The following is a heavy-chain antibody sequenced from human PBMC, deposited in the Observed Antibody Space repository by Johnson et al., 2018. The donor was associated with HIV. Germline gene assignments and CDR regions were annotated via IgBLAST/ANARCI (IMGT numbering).Heavy chain of an antibody. CDR2: IYRGGST. CDR3: AKVGLYSGYEYDAFDM. Sequence: VQLVESGGGVVQPGRSLRLSCAASGVTVSSNYMTWVRQAPGKGLEWVSVIYRGGSTYYINSVKGRFTISRDNSKNTLYLQMNSLRAEDTAVYYCAKVGLYSGYEYDAFDMWGQGTMVTVSS. J-gene: IGHJ3*02. D-gene: IGHD5-12*01. CDR1: GVTVSSNY. V-gene: IGHV3-66*01.